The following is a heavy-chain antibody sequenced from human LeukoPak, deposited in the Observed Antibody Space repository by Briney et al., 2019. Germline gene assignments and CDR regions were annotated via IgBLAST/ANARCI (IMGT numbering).Heavy chain of an antibody. CDR2: FYYSGST. CDR3: ARSPGYYDGSGYYSGDFDD. D-gene: IGHD3-22*01. CDR1: GGSINNYY. J-gene: IGHJ4*02. V-gene: IGHV4-59*01. Sequence: SETLSLTCTVSGGSINNYYWNWIRQPPGKGLEWIGYFYYSGSTNYNPSLKSRVTMSVDTSKTHFSLKLSSLTAADTAVYYCARSPGYYDGSGYYSGDFDDWGQGTLVTVSS.